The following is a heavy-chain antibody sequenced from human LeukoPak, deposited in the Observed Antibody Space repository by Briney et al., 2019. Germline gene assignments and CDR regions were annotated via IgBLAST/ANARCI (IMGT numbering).Heavy chain of an antibody. CDR1: GFSISSNH. Sequence: GGSLRLSCAASGFSISSNHMSWVRRAPGKGLEWVALISHDGSKTYFADSVKGRFTISRDNSKSTLYLEMNSLRPEDTAVYFCANPPFKWELFYGMDVWGQGTPVTVSS. V-gene: IGHV3-30*18. D-gene: IGHD1-26*01. CDR3: ANPPFKWELFYGMDV. CDR2: ISHDGSKT. J-gene: IGHJ6*02.